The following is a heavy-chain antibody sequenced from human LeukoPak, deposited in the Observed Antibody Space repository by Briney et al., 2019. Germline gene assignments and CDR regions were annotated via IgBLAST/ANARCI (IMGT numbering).Heavy chain of an antibody. CDR1: GGSISSSSYH. V-gene: IGHV4-39*01. CDR3: ARRVDSSGYYSYAFDY. Sequence: SETLSLTCTVSGGSISSSSYHWGWIRQPPGKGLEWIGSIYYSGSTYYNPSLKSRVTISVDTSKNQFSLKLSSVTAADTAVYYCARRVDSSGYYSYAFDYWGQGTLVTVSS. CDR2: IYYSGST. J-gene: IGHJ4*02. D-gene: IGHD3-22*01.